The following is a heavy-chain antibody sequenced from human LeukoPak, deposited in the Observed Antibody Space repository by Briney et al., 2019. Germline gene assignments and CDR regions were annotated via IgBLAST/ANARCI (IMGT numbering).Heavy chain of an antibody. CDR3: ARDENGYSSAFDV. CDR2: IYYSGST. V-gene: IGHV4-39*07. CDR1: GGSISSSSYY. D-gene: IGHD5-18*01. J-gene: IGHJ3*01. Sequence: SETLSLTCTVSGGSISSSSYYWGWSRQPPGKGLEWIGSIYYSGSTYYNPSLKSRVTISVDTSKNQFSLKLSSVTAADTAVYYCARDENGYSSAFDVWGQGTMVTVSS.